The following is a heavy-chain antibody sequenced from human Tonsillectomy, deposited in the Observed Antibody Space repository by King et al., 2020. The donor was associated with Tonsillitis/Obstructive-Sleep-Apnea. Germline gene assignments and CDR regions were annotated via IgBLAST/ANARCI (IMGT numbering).Heavy chain of an antibody. CDR2: IIPIFGTA. Sequence: QLGQSGAEVKKPGSSVKVSCKASGGTFSSYAISWVRQAPGQGPEWMGGIIPIFGTANYAQKFQGRVTITADESTSTAYMELSSLRSEDTAVYYCARTAAYYYGSGTYYFDYWGQGTLVTVSS. D-gene: IGHD3-10*01. J-gene: IGHJ4*02. CDR3: ARTAAYYYGSGTYYFDY. V-gene: IGHV1-69*12. CDR1: GGTFSSYA.